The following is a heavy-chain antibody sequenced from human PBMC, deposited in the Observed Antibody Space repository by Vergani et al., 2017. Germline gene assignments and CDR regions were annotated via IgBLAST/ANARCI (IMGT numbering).Heavy chain of an antibody. D-gene: IGHD6-19*01. CDR1: GYSFNNYA. V-gene: IGHV7-4-1*01. J-gene: IGHJ4*02. Sequence: QVQLVQSGAEVKKPGASVKVSCKASGYSFNNYAIHWVRQAPGQGLEWMGWINPTTGNPTYARAFTGRFVFSLDTSISTAYLQIGSLKAEDTAVYFCARAKRGRRAVGATDSWGQGTLLTVSS. CDR3: ARAKRGRRAVGATDS. CDR2: INPTTGNP.